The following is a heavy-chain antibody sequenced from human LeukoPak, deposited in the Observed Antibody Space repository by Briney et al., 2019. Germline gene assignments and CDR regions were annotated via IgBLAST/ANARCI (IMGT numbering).Heavy chain of an antibody. CDR3: ARSGYYGSGSYFDY. CDR1: GGSISNYY. J-gene: IGHJ4*02. D-gene: IGHD3-10*01. CDR2: IHDSGNT. V-gene: IGHV4-59*01. Sequence: PETLSLTCTVSGGSISNYYWSWIRQPPGKGLEWIGFIHDSGNTNYNPSLKRRVTILVDTSKNQFSLKLSSVTAADTAVYYCARSGYYGSGSYFDYWGQGTLVTVSS.